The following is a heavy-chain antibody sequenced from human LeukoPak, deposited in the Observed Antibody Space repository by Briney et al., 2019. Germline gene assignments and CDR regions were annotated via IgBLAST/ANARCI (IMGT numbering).Heavy chain of an antibody. Sequence: GGSLRLSCAASGFTFSSYGMHWVRQAPGKGLEWVAVISYDGGNKYYADSVKGRFTISRDNSKNTLYLQMNSLRAEDTAVYYCAKLIAAAGNFDYWGQGTLVTVSS. V-gene: IGHV3-30*18. CDR1: GFTFSSYG. CDR3: AKLIAAAGNFDY. D-gene: IGHD6-13*01. CDR2: ISYDGGNK. J-gene: IGHJ4*02.